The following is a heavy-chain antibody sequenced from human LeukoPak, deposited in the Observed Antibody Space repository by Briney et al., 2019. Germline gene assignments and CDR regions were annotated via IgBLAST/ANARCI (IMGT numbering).Heavy chain of an antibody. D-gene: IGHD6-13*01. CDR2: IYPGDSDT. V-gene: IGHV5-51*01. CDR3: ARPSIAAAGPGAYFQH. Sequence: GESLKISCKGSGYSFTSYWIDWVRQMPGKGLEWMGIIYPGDSDTRYSPSFQGQVTFSADKSISTAYLQWSSLKASDTAMYYCARPSIAAAGPGAYFQHWGQGTLVTVSS. J-gene: IGHJ1*01. CDR1: GYSFTSYW.